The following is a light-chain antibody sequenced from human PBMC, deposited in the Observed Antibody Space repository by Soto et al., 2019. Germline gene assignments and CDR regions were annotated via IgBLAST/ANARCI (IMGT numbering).Light chain of an antibody. CDR3: SSYTSAGTLV. J-gene: IGLJ2*01. V-gene: IGLV2-14*01. CDR2: EVR. Sequence: QSALTQPASVSGSPGQSITISCTGTSSDVGGYNYVSWYQQHPGKAPKLMIYEVRNRPSGISNRFSGSKSGYTASLTISVLQAEDEADYYCSSYTSAGTLVFGGGTKVTVL. CDR1: SSDVGGYNY.